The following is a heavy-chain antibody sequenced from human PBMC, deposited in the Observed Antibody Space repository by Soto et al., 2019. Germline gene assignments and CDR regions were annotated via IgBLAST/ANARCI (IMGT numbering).Heavy chain of an antibody. CDR1: GGSISSSSYY. V-gene: IGHV4-39*01. Sequence: SETLSLTCTVSGGSISSSSYYWGWIRQPPGKGLEWIGSIYYSGSTYYNPSLKSRVTISVDTSKNRFSLKLSSVTAADTAVYYCASTIVVVTATAFDYWGQGTLVTVSS. CDR3: ASTIVVVTATAFDY. CDR2: IYYSGST. D-gene: IGHD2-21*02. J-gene: IGHJ4*02.